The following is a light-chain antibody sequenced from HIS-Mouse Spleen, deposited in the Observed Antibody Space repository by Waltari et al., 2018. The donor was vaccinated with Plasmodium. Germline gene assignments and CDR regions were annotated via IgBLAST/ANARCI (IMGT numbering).Light chain of an antibody. J-gene: IGKJ5*01. CDR3: QQFNSYPQGT. Sequence: ALQLTQSPSPLSASVVDRVTITCRASHGISSPLAWYQQKPGKAPKLLIYDASSLESGVPSRFSGSGSGTDFTLTISSLQPEDFATYYCQQFNSYPQGTFGQGTRLEIK. CDR2: DAS. V-gene: IGKV1-13*02. CDR1: HGISSP.